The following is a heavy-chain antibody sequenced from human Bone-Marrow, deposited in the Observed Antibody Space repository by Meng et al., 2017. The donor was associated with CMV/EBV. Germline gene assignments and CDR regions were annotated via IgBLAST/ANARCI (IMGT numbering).Heavy chain of an antibody. D-gene: IGHD2-2*01. Sequence: GSLRLSCAVYGGSFSGYYWSWIRQPPGKGLEWIGEINHSGSTNYNPSLKSRVTISVDTSKNQFSLKLSSVTAADTAVYYCARDPGSTPPVDYWGQGTLVTVSS. V-gene: IGHV4-34*01. CDR2: INHSGST. CDR1: GGSFSGYY. CDR3: ARDPGSTPPVDY. J-gene: IGHJ4*02.